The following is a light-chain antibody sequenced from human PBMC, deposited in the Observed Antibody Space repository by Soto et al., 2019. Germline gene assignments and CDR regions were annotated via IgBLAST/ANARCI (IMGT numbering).Light chain of an antibody. CDR1: MRDVGAYNL. CDR2: ELR. Sequence: QSALTQPASVSGSAGQSITISCSGTMRDVGAYNLVSWYQQHPGTVPKLIIYELRNRPSGISSRFSGSRSGNTASLTISGRQSEAEGDYYCSAYTPRSTLVFGGGTKVTVL. CDR3: SAYTPRSTLV. V-gene: IGLV2-14*01. J-gene: IGLJ3*02.